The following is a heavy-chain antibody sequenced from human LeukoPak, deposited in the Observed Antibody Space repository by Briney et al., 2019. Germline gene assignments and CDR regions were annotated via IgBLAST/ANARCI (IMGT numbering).Heavy chain of an antibody. V-gene: IGHV3-30*04. CDR3: AKAHYDIWAIDY. J-gene: IGHJ4*02. Sequence: QPGRSLRLSCTASGFTFGDYAMSWVRQAPGKGLEWVAVISYDGSDKYYADSVKGRFTISRDNSKNTLYLQMNSLRAEDTAVYYCAKAHYDIWAIDYWGQGTLVTVSS. D-gene: IGHD3-9*01. CDR2: ISYDGSDK. CDR1: GFTFGDYA.